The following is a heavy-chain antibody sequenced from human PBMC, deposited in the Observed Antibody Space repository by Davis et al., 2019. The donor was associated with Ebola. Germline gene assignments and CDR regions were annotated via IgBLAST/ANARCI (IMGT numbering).Heavy chain of an antibody. J-gene: IGHJ3*02. V-gene: IGHV3-74*01. CDR1: GFTFDDYA. CDR3: RAAQEAFEI. Sequence: PGGSLRLSCVVSGFTFDDYAMNWVRRAPGKGLVWVSRISTDGSVTRYADSVKGRFTISRDNAKNTVYLQMNSLRVEDTAVYYCRAAQEAFEIWGQGTMVTVSS. CDR2: ISTDGSVT. D-gene: IGHD2-15*01.